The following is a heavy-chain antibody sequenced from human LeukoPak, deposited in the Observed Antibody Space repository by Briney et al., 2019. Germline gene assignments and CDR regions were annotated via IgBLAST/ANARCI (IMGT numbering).Heavy chain of an antibody. V-gene: IGHV3-21*01. CDR2: ISSSSSHI. CDR3: ARRGYSYGNDY. J-gene: IGHJ4*02. CDR1: GFTFSSYA. D-gene: IGHD5-18*01. Sequence: GGSLRLSCAASGFTFSSYAMSWVRQAPGKGLEWVSSISSSSSHIYYADSVKGRFTISRDNAKNSLYLQMNSLRAEDTAVYYCARRGYSYGNDYWGQGTLVTVSS.